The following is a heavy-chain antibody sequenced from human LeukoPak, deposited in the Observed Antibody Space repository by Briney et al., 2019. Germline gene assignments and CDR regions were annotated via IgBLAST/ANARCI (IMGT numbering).Heavy chain of an antibody. Sequence: ASVKVSCKASGYTFTDYYIHWVRQAPGQGLEWVGIINPSFGSTTYAQSFQGRVAMTRDTSMSTVYMELSSLRSEDTAVYYCARELRSVETPRYNYFDYWGQGTLVTVSS. V-gene: IGHV1-46*01. CDR3: ARELRSVETPRYNYFDY. J-gene: IGHJ4*02. CDR2: INPSFGST. CDR1: GYTFTDYY. D-gene: IGHD4-23*01.